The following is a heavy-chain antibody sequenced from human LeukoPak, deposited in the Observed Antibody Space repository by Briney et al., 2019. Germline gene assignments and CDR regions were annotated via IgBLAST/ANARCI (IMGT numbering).Heavy chain of an antibody. CDR3: ARFGDTSSLDY. Sequence: SETLSLTCTVSGSSISSSSYYWGWIRQPPGKRLEWIGSIYYSGSTYYNPSLKSRVTISVDTSKNQFCLKLSSVTAADTAAYYCARFGDTSSLDYWGQGTLVTVSS. V-gene: IGHV4-39*07. CDR2: IYYSGST. J-gene: IGHJ4*02. CDR1: GSSISSSSYY. D-gene: IGHD3-16*01.